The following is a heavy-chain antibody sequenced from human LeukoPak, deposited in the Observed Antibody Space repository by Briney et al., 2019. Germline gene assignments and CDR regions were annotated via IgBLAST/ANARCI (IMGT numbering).Heavy chain of an antibody. CDR3: ATATTVTTSGRLVS. D-gene: IGHD4-11*01. Sequence: GGSLRLSCAASGFTFSNAWMDWVRQAPGKGLEWVGRIKSNPDGGTAEYAAPVISRFTISRDDSKTTMYLQLNSLKTEDTAVYYCATATTVTTSGRLVSWGQGTLVTVSS. CDR2: IKSNPDGGTA. V-gene: IGHV3-15*01. CDR1: GFTFSNAW. J-gene: IGHJ5*02.